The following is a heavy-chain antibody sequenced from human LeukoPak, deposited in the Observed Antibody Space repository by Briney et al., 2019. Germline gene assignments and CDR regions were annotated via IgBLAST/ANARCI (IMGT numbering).Heavy chain of an antibody. CDR3: ARDKDAFDI. V-gene: IGHV3-53*01. J-gene: IGHJ3*02. CDR1: GFTVSSNY. Sequence: PGGSLRLSCAASGFTVSSNYMNWVRQAPGKGLEWVSIIYSGSSTYYADSVRGRFTTSRDNSKNTLYLQMNSLRAEDTAVYYCARDKDAFDIWGQGTMVTVSS. CDR2: IYSGSST.